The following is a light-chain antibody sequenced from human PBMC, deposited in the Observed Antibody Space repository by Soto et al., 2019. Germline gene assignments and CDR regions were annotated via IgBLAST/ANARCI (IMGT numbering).Light chain of an antibody. CDR3: QFYDNSLSGL. CDR1: SSNIGAGYD. Sequence: QSVLTQPPSVSGAPGQRVNISCTGSSSNIGAGYDVHWYQQLPGTAPKLLIYGNSNRPSGVPDRFSGSKSGTSASLAITGLQAEDEADYYCQFYDNSLSGLFGGGTKLTVL. J-gene: IGLJ2*01. CDR2: GNS. V-gene: IGLV1-40*01.